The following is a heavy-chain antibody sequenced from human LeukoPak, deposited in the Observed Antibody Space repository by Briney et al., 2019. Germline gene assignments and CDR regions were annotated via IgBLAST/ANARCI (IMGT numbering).Heavy chain of an antibody. Sequence: GESLKISCKGSGYSFTSYWIGWVRQMPGKDLEWMGIIYPGDSDTRYSPSFQGQVTISADKSISTAYLQWSSLKASDTAMYYCARAAGGDIVEFDAFDIWGQGTMVTVSS. D-gene: IGHD5-12*01. J-gene: IGHJ3*02. CDR3: ARAAGGDIVEFDAFDI. CDR1: GYSFTSYW. V-gene: IGHV5-51*01. CDR2: IYPGDSDT.